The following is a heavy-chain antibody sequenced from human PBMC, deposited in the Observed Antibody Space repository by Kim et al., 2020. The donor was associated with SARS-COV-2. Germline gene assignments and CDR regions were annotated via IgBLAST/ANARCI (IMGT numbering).Heavy chain of an antibody. Sequence: ASVKVSCKASGYTFTSYGISWVRQAPGQGLEWMGWISAYNGNTNYAQKLQGRVTMTTDTSTSTAYMELRSLRSDDTAVYYCARDMYYDSSGYYPNDAFDIWGQGTRVTVSS. CDR1: GYTFTSYG. CDR3: ARDMYYDSSGYYPNDAFDI. V-gene: IGHV1-18*01. J-gene: IGHJ3*02. D-gene: IGHD3-22*01. CDR2: ISAYNGNT.